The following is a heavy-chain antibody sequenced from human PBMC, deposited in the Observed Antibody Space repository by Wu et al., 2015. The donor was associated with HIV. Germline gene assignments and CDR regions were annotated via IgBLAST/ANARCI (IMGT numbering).Heavy chain of an antibody. CDR3: AILSGYYYPRHLDFDY. D-gene: IGHD3-22*01. V-gene: IGHV1-2*02. Sequence: QVQLVQSGAEVKKPGASVKVSCKASGYTFTGYYMHWVRQAPGQGLEWMGWINPNSGGTNYAQKFQGRVTMTRDTSISTAYMELSRLRSDDTAVYYCAILSGYYYPRHLDFDYWGQGTLVTVSS. CDR1: GYTFTGYY. CDR2: INPNSGGT. J-gene: IGHJ4*02.